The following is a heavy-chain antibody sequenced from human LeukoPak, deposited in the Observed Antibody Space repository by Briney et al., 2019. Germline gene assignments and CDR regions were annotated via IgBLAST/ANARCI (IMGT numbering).Heavy chain of an antibody. CDR1: GGSISSGDYY. D-gene: IGHD5-18*01. V-gene: IGHV4-30-4*01. Sequence: PSHTLSLTCTVSGGSISSGDYYWSWIRQPPGKGLEWIGYIYYSGSTYYNPSLKSRVTISVDTSKNQFSLKLSSVTAADTAVYYCARGGDTAIVQDYWGQGTLVTVSS. CDR2: IYYSGST. CDR3: ARGGDTAIVQDY. J-gene: IGHJ4*02.